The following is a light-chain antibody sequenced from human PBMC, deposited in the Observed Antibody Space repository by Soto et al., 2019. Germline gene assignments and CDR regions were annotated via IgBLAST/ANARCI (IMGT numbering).Light chain of an antibody. CDR2: DAS. CDR1: QSVSNKY. V-gene: IGKV3D-20*01. Sequence: EIVLTQSPATLSLSPGDRATLSCWASQSVSNKYLAWYQQKPGLAPRLLIYDASYRANGIPERFSGSGSGTDLTLTISRLEPEDVVVHYCQQYGSSSWTFGQGTKVDIK. CDR3: QQYGSSSWT. J-gene: IGKJ1*01.